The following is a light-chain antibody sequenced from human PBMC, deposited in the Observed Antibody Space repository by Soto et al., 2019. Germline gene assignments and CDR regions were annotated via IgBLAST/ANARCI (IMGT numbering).Light chain of an antibody. V-gene: IGKV3-20*01. Sequence: GAVCLAGKESRTRCWTSNQSVSNRNLAWYQQKPGQAPRLLIYGASSRATGIPDRFSGSGSGTNFTLSIIRLEPEDLSVYNCQKYGRLQAFGQGTRVDIK. CDR3: QKYGRLQA. J-gene: IGKJ1*01. CDR2: GAS. CDR1: QSVSNRN.